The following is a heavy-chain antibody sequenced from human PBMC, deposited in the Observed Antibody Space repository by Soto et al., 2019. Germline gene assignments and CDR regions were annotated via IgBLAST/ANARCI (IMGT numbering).Heavy chain of an antibody. CDR2: VSTNGGTS. Sequence: GGSLRLSCSASGFTFSIYAMHWVRQAPGKGLEYVSAVSTNGGTSYYADSVKGRFTISRDNSRNTLYLQMNSLRPEDTAVYYCVKDRAPRDGYKTQPGSWGLGTLVTVYS. V-gene: IGHV3-64D*06. D-gene: IGHD5-12*01. CDR3: VKDRAPRDGYKTQPGS. CDR1: GFTFSIYA. J-gene: IGHJ5*02.